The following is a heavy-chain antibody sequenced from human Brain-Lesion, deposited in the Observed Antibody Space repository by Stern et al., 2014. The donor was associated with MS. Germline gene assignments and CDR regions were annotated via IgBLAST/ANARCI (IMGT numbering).Heavy chain of an antibody. CDR3: GRAGLDDTFDV. J-gene: IGHJ3*01. Sequence: QLQLQESGPGLVKPSETLSLTCSISGGSVSSNRYYWGWIRQPPGKGLEWIGIIYYSGATFYNPSLKSRVSISMDTSKNHFSLSLSSVTAADTAVYYCGRAGLDDTFDVWGQGTMVTVSS. V-gene: IGHV4-39*02. D-gene: IGHD3/OR15-3a*01. CDR1: GGSVSSNRYY. CDR2: IYYSGAT.